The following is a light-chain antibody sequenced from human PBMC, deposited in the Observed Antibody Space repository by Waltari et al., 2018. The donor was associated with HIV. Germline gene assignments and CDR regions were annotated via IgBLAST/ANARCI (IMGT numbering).Light chain of an antibody. CDR3: NSRDDIGHWF. J-gene: IGLJ1*01. CDR2: GTN. Sequence: SYELTQPPSVSVSPGQTARITCPGDALPKRYAYWYQPKSGQAPVLVFYGTNNRPSGIPDRFSGSTSGDTASLTITGAQAEDEADYYCNSRDDIGHWFFGAGTKVTVL. CDR1: ALPKRY. V-gene: IGLV3-10*02.